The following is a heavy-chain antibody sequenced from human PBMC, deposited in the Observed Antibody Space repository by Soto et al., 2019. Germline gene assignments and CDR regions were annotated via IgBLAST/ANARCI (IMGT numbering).Heavy chain of an antibody. D-gene: IGHD4-17*01. V-gene: IGHV1-2*02. CDR2: INPTSGGT. Sequence: ASVKFSCKTSGYTFAAYYIHWIRQAPGQGLEWMGWINPTSGGTVYAQNFQDRVTMTRDTSISTAYMELRRLNSDDTAVYYCARDPDYGDYWGYFFDSWGQGTPVTVPQ. J-gene: IGHJ4*02. CDR1: GYTFAAYY. CDR3: ARDPDYGDYWGYFFDS.